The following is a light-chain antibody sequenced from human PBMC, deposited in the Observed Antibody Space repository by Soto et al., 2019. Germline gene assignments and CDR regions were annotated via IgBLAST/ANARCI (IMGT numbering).Light chain of an antibody. Sequence: QSVLTQPPPASGSPGQSVAISCSGSTNLDYNFVSWYQHHPGKAPKLIIYETIKRPSGVPDRFSGSKSGNTASLAVSGLQAEDEADYYCGSYAGNSNLDVIFGGGTKLTVL. CDR3: GSYAGNSNLDVI. V-gene: IGLV2-8*01. CDR2: ETI. J-gene: IGLJ2*01. CDR1: TNLDYNF.